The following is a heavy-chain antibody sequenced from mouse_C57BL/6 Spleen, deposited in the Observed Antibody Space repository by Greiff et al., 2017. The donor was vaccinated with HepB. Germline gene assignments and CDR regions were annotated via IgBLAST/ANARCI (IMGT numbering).Heavy chain of an antibody. CDR1: GYTFTSYW. CDR3: AREGGSLTSMVTSFAY. CDR2: IDPNSGGT. D-gene: IGHD2-1*01. J-gene: IGHJ2*01. V-gene: IGHV1-72*01. Sequence: QVQLQQPGAELVKPGASVKLSCKASGYTFTSYWMHWVKQRPGRGLEWIGRIDPNSGGTKYNEKFKSKATLTVDKPSSTAYMQLSSLTSEDAAVYYCAREGGSLTSMVTSFAYRGQGAILTVSS.